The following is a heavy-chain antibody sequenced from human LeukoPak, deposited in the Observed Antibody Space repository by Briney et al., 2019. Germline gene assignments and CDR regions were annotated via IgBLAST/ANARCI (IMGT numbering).Heavy chain of an antibody. CDR1: GYTFTSYF. Sequence: ASVKVSCKASGYTFTSYFMHWVRQAPGQGLEWMGLVNPSGGSTNYAQKFQGRVTMTRDMSTSTVFMELDSLRSEDTAVYYCAREGPSGSYLGDGYWGQGTLITVSS. CDR3: AREGPSGSYLGDGY. J-gene: IGHJ4*02. V-gene: IGHV1-46*01. D-gene: IGHD1-26*01. CDR2: VNPSGGST.